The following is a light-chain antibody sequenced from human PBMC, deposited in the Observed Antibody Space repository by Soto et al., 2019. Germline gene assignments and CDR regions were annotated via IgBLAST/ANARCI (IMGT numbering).Light chain of an antibody. CDR3: QVWDSSSAHVV. CDR2: SDP. J-gene: IGLJ2*01. Sequence: SYELTQPPSVSVAPGKTARISCGGNNFGSKGVNCYQRRPGQAPVLVIYSDPALPSVIPERFSGSNSGNTATLTISRVEAGDEADYYCQVWDSSSAHVVFGGGTKLTVL. CDR1: NFGSKG. V-gene: IGLV3-21*04.